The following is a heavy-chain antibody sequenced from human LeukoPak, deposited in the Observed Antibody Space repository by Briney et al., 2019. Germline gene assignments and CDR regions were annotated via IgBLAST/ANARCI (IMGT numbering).Heavy chain of an antibody. D-gene: IGHD3-10*01. CDR3: ARDDYYGSGSYYH. CDR1: GGSISSSSYY. J-gene: IGHJ4*02. V-gene: IGHV4-39*02. Sequence: SETLSLTCTVSGGSISSSSYYWGWIRQPPGKGLEWIGTIYYSGRTYYNPSLKSRVTMSVDTSKNQFSLKLTSVTAADTAVYYCARDDYYGSGSYYHWGQGTLVTVSS. CDR2: IYYSGRT.